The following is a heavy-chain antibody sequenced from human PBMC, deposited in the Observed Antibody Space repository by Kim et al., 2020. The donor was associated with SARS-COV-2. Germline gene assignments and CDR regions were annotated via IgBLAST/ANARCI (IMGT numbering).Heavy chain of an antibody. V-gene: IGHV3-21*01. Sequence: GGSLRLSCAASGFTFSSSSMNWVRQAPGKGLEWVSSISSSSSYIYYADSVKGRFTISRDNAKNSLYLQMNSLRAEDTAVYYCARVQRGYCSGGSCYSSDYWGQGTLVTVSS. CDR3: ARVQRGYCSGGSCYSSDY. J-gene: IGHJ4*02. CDR1: GFTFSSSS. CDR2: ISSSSSYI. D-gene: IGHD2-15*01.